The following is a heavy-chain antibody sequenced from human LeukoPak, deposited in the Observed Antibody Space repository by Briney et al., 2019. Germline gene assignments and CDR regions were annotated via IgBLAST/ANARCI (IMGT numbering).Heavy chain of an antibody. CDR1: GFTFSSYS. V-gene: IGHV3-21*01. CDR3: ARDRRDKDFDY. Sequence: PGGSLRLSCAASGFTFSSYSMNWVRQAPGKGLEWVSSISSSSTYIYYADSVKGRFTISRDNAKNSLYLQMNSLRAEDTAVYYCARDRRDKDFDYWGREPWSPSPQ. CDR2: ISSSSTYI. D-gene: IGHD2-15*01. J-gene: IGHJ4*02.